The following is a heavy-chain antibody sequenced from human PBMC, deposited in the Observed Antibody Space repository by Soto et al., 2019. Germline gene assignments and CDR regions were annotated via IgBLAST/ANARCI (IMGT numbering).Heavy chain of an antibody. Sequence: QVQLQESGPGLVKPSETLSLTCTVSGGSISSYYWSWIRQPPGKGLEWIGYIYYSGSTNYNPSLKRRFTTSEDTSKNQFSLELSSVTAADTAVYYCARRLSIAAAGPGWFDPWGQGTLVTVSS. D-gene: IGHD6-13*01. V-gene: IGHV4-59*08. CDR1: GGSISSYY. J-gene: IGHJ5*02. CDR2: IYYSGST. CDR3: ARRLSIAAAGPGWFDP.